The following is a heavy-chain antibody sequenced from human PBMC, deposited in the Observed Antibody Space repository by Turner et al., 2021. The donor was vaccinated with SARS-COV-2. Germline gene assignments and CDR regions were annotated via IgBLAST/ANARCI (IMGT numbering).Heavy chain of an antibody. V-gene: IGHV3-7*01. CDR1: GFTFSSYW. CDR2: IKQDGSEK. Sequence: EVQLVESGGGLVQPGGSLRLSCAASGFTFSSYWMSWVRQAPGKGLEWVANIKQDGSEKYYVGSVKGRFTISRDNAKKSLYLQMNSLRAEDTAMYYCASTTVVTPYWGQGTLVTVSS. D-gene: IGHD4-17*01. J-gene: IGHJ4*02. CDR3: ASTTVVTPY.